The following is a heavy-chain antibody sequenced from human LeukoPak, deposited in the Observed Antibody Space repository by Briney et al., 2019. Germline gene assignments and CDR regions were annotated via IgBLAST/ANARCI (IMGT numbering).Heavy chain of an antibody. D-gene: IGHD4-17*01. V-gene: IGHV3-21*01. CDR1: GFTFSSYS. J-gene: IGHJ4*02. CDR3: ARQGIYGDYVDYFDY. CDR2: ISSSSSYI. Sequence: GRSLRLSCAASGFTFSSYSMNWVRQAPGKGLEWVSSISSSSSYIYYADSVKGRFTISRDNAKNSLYLQMNSLRAEDTAVYYCARQGIYGDYVDYFDYWGQGTLVTVSS.